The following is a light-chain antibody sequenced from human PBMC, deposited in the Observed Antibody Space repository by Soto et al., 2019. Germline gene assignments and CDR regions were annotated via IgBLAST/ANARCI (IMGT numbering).Light chain of an antibody. J-gene: IGKJ4*01. CDR3: MQGTHWPLT. CDR2: EVS. CDR1: QSLVYSDGHTY. Sequence: DVVMTQSPLSLPVTLGQPASISCRSSQSLVYSDGHTYFNWFQQRPGQSPRRLIYEVSNRDSGGPDRFSGSGSGTNFTRKINSAEAEDVCVYYCMQGTHWPLTFGGGTNVEIK. V-gene: IGKV2-30*01.